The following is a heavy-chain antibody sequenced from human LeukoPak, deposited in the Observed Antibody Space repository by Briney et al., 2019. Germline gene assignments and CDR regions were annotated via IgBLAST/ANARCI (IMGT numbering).Heavy chain of an antibody. D-gene: IGHD3-16*01. J-gene: IGHJ6*03. CDR3: ARHRFDSVMRPYYYMDV. Sequence: GGSLRISCKGSGYTFTSYWIAWVRQMPGEGLEWMGIIYPRDSDTRYSPSFQGQVTISADKSISTAYLQWSSLKASDTAMYYCARHRFDSVMRPYYYMDVWGKGTAVTVSS. CDR2: IYPRDSDT. V-gene: IGHV5-51*01. CDR1: GYTFTSYW.